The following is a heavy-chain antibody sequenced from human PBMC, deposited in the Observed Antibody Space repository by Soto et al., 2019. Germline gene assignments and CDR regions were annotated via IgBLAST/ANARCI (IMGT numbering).Heavy chain of an antibody. CDR3: RSLPKFGERDLDV. Sequence: EVQLVESGGGLVEPGGSLRLSCAASGFTVNNAWMNWVRQVPGKGMEWVGRIKSKTDGGTIDYAAPVKGRYTISRDDSKNTVYLQMNSLKIEDTAVYYCRSLPKFGERDLDVWGHGTMVTVSS. V-gene: IGHV3-15*07. CDR2: IKSKTDGGTI. J-gene: IGHJ3*01. D-gene: IGHD3-10*01. CDR1: GFTVNNAW.